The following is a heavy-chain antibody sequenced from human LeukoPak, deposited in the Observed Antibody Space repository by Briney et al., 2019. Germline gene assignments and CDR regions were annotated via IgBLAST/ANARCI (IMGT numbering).Heavy chain of an antibody. D-gene: IGHD6-19*01. CDR2: IYYSGST. V-gene: IGHV4-61*08. J-gene: IGHJ1*01. CDR3: ARGGWYPESFQH. Sequence: SQTLSLTCTVSVGSISSGDYYWSWIRQPPGKGLEWIGYIYYSGSTNYNPSLKSRVTISVDTSKNQFSLKLSSVTAADTAVYYCARGGWYPESFQHWGQGALVTVSS. CDR1: VGSISSGDYY.